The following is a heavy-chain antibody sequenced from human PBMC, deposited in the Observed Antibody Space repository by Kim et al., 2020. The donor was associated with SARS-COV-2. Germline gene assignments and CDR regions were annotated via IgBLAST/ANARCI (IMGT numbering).Heavy chain of an antibody. CDR1: GFTFSSYS. CDR2: ISSSSSYI. V-gene: IGHV3-21*01. J-gene: IGHJ4*02. Sequence: GGSLRLSCAASGFTFSSYSMNWVRQAPGKGLEWVSSISSSSSYIYYADSVKGRFTISRDNAKNSLYLQMNSLRAEDTAVYYCARDDLLGEQQPYFDYWGQGTLVTVSS. CDR3: ARDDLLGEQQPYFDY. D-gene: IGHD6-13*01.